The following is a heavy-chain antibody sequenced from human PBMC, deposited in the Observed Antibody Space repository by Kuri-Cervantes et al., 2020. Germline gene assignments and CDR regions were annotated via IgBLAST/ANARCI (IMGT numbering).Heavy chain of an antibody. CDR3: ARDSIWFGEPFDY. V-gene: IGHV3-30-3*01. Sequence: GESLKISCAASGFTFSSYWMSWVRQAPGKGLEWVAVISYDGSNKYYADSVKGRFTISRDNSKNTLYLQMNSLRAEDTAVYYCARDSIWFGEPFDYWGQGTLVTVSS. CDR1: GFTFSSYW. D-gene: IGHD3-10*01. J-gene: IGHJ4*02. CDR2: ISYDGSNK.